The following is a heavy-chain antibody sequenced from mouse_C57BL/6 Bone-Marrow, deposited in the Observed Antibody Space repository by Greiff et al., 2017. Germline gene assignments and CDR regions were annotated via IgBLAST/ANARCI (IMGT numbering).Heavy chain of an antibody. CDR3: AKSRYDGYFSWFAY. Sequence: VKLQESGPGLVQPSQSLSITCTVSGFSLTSYGVHWVRQSPGKGLEWLGVIWRGGSTDYNAAFMSRLSITKDNSKSQVFFKMNSLQADDTAIYYCAKSRYDGYFSWFAYWGQGTLVTVSA. V-gene: IGHV2-5*01. D-gene: IGHD2-3*01. CDR2: IWRGGST. CDR1: GFSLTSYG. J-gene: IGHJ3*01.